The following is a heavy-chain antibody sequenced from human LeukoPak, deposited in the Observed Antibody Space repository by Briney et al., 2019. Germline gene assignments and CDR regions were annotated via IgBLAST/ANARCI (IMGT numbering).Heavy chain of an antibody. J-gene: IGHJ4*02. D-gene: IGHD2/OR15-2a*01. CDR3: TRDPPAVLLGTYG. CDR1: GFSVTSNY. Sequence: PGGPLRLSCTASGFSVTSNYMNWVRQAPGKGLEWVSLIYSDGSTYHADSVKGRFTISRDKSNNMVYLQMNNLRVEDTAMYYCTRDPPAVLLGTYGWGQGALVTVSS. V-gene: IGHV3-66*01. CDR2: IYSDGST.